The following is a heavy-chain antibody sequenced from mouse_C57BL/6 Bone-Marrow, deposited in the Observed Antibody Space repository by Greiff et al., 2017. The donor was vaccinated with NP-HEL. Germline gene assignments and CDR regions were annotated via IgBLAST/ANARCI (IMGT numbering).Heavy chain of an antibody. CDR1: GYTFTDYA. CDR2: ISTYYGDA. V-gene: IGHV1-67*01. CDR3: ARDTVVARGYFDV. D-gene: IGHD1-1*01. J-gene: IGHJ1*03. Sequence: VQLQQSGPELVRPGVSVKISCKGSGYTFTDYAMHWVKQSHAKSLEWIGVISTYYGDASYNQKLKDKATMTLDKSSSTAYMELSRLTSEDSAVYYCARDTVVARGYFDVWGTGTTLTVSS.